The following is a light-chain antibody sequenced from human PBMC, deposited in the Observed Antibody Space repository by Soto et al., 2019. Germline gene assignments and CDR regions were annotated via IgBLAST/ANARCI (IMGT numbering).Light chain of an antibody. J-gene: IGKJ1*01. CDR1: QSVNNY. Sequence: ELVLTQSPATLSLSPGERATLSCRASQSVNNYLAWYQQRPGQAPRLLIYDASNRATGIPARFSGSGSGTDFTLTISSLEPEDFALYYCQQYGSSPGRWKFGQGTKVDI. V-gene: IGKV3-11*01. CDR2: DAS. CDR3: QQYGSSPGRWK.